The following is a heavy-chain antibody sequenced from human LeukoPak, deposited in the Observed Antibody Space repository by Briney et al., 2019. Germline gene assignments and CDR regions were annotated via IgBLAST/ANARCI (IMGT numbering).Heavy chain of an antibody. D-gene: IGHD4-17*01. CDR2: ISSSSSNM. CDR3: VRNDGDNAFDI. J-gene: IGHJ3*02. V-gene: IGHV3-48*01. Sequence: GGSLRLSCAASGFTFSTYSMNWVRQAPGKGLDWVSYISSSSSNMYYADSVKGRFTISRDNAKNSLYMQMNNLRAEDTAVYYCVRNDGDNAFDIWGRGTKVTVSS. CDR1: GFTFSTYS.